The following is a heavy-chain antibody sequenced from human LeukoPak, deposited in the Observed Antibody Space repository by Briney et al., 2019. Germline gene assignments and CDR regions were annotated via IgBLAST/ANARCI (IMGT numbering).Heavy chain of an antibody. J-gene: IGHJ3*01. Sequence: SVKVSCKASGYTFTSYDINWVRQATGQGLEWMGGIIPIFGTANYAQKFQGRVTITADESTSTAYMELSSLRSEDTAVYYCARVSNPHYYDSSGYHVDWGQGTMVTVSS. CDR1: GYTFTSYD. D-gene: IGHD3-22*01. CDR2: IIPIFGTA. V-gene: IGHV1-69*13. CDR3: ARVSNPHYYDSSGYHVD.